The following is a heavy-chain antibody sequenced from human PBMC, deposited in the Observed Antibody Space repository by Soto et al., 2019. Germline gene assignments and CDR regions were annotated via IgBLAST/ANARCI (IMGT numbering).Heavy chain of an antibody. CDR3: ARADPRYYDILTGYYYYYGMDV. Sequence: QVQQVESGGGVVQPGRSLRLSCAASGFTFSSYGTQWVRQAPGKGLEWVAVIWYDGSNKYYADSVKGRFTISRDNSKNTLNLQMNSLRAEDTAVYYCARADPRYYDILTGYYYYYGMDVWGQGTTVTVSS. J-gene: IGHJ6*02. V-gene: IGHV3-33*01. CDR1: GFTFSSYG. D-gene: IGHD3-9*01. CDR2: IWYDGSNK.